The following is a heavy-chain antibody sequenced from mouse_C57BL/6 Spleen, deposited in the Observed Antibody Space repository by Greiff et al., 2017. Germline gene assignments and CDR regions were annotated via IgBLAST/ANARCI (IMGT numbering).Heavy chain of an antibody. CDR1: GYTFTSYW. Sequence: QVQLQQPGAELVMPGASVKLSCKASGYTFTSYWMHWVKQRPGQGLEWIGEIDPSASYTNYNQKFKGKSTLTVDKSSSTAYMQLSSLTSEDSAVYYCARSGYYYAMDYWGQGTSVTVSS. CDR3: ARSGYYYAMDY. CDR2: IDPSASYT. J-gene: IGHJ4*01. V-gene: IGHV1-69*01. D-gene: IGHD1-2*01.